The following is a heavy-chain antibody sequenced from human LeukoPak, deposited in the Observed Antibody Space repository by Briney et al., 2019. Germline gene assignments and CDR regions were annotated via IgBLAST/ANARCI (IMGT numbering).Heavy chain of an antibody. CDR2: ISYDGSNK. CDR1: GFTFSSYG. J-gene: IGHJ6*02. D-gene: IGHD5-18*01. V-gene: IGHV3-30*18. CDR3: AKDLSVGYSYDYYGMDV. Sequence: PGGSLRLSCAASGFTFSSYGMHWVRQAPGKGLEGVAVISYDGSNKYYAESVKGRFTISRDNSKNTLYLQMNSLRAEDTAVYYCAKDLSVGYSYDYYGMDVWGQGTTVTVSS.